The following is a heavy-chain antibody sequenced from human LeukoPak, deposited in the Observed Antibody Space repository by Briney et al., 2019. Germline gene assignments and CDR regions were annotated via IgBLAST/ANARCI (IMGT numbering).Heavy chain of an antibody. V-gene: IGHV4-59*12. D-gene: IGHD6-6*01. J-gene: IGHJ5*02. CDR3: ARAKSIAAPPVNNWFDP. Sequence: SETLSLTCTVSGGSISSYYWSWIRQPPGKGLEWIGYIYYSGSTNYNPSLKSRVTISVDTSKNQFSLKLSSVTAADTAVYYCARAKSIAAPPVNNWFDPWGQGTLVTVSS. CDR1: GGSISSYY. CDR2: IYYSGST.